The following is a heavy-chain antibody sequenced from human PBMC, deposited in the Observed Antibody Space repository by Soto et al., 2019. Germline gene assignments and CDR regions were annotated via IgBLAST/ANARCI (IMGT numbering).Heavy chain of an antibody. J-gene: IGHJ3*02. CDR1: GYTFTSYG. CDR2: ISAYNGNT. V-gene: IGHV1-18*01. Sequence: QVQLVQSGAEVKKPGASVKVSCKASGYTFTSYGISWVRQAPGQGLEWMGWISAYNGNTNYAQKLQGRVTMTTDTSTSTAYMELRSLRSDVTAVYYCARDVIGFGESNDAFDIWGQGTMVTVSS. CDR3: ARDVIGFGESNDAFDI. D-gene: IGHD3-10*01.